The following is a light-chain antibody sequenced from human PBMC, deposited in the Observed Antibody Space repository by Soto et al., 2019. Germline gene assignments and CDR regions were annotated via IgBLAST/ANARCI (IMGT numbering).Light chain of an antibody. V-gene: IGLV2-8*01. CDR2: EVV. CDR1: KNDIGVYDF. Sequence: QAVVTQPPSASGSPGQSVTISCTGTKNDIGVYDFVSWYQHHPGKAPRLIIYEVVQRPSGVPDRFSGSKSGNTAFLTVSGLQAADEADYFCKSYAGSNTYVFGSGTQLTVL. CDR3: KSYAGSNTYV. J-gene: IGLJ1*01.